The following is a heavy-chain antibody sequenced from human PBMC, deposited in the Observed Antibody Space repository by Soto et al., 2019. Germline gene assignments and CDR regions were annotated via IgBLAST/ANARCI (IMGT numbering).Heavy chain of an antibody. Sequence: LKISCKGSGYSFTSYWIGWVRQMPGKGLEWMGIIYPGDSDTRYSPSFQGQVTISADKSISTAYLQWSSLKASDTAMYYCARQSKGGFGELFSPFDPWGQGTLVTVSS. D-gene: IGHD3-10*01. CDR3: ARQSKGGFGELFSPFDP. V-gene: IGHV5-51*01. J-gene: IGHJ5*02. CDR1: GYSFTSYW. CDR2: IYPGDSDT.